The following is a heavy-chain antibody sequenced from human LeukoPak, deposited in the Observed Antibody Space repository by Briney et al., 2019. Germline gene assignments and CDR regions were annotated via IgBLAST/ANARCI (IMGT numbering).Heavy chain of an antibody. D-gene: IGHD3-3*01. CDR3: ARADFWSGYYMDY. J-gene: IGHJ4*02. V-gene: IGHV3-48*01. CDR2: ISSSSSRI. CDR1: GFTSSSYS. Sequence: GGSLRLSSAASGFTSSSYSMKWVRQAPGRGVERVSYISSSSSRIDCADSLTGRFTISRDNAKNALYMQMNSLRVEDTAVYYCARADFWSGYYMDYWGEGTLVTVSS.